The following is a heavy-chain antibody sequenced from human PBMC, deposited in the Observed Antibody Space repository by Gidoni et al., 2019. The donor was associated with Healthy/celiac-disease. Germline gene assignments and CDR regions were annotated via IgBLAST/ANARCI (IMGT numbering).Heavy chain of an antibody. V-gene: IGHV1-2*02. J-gene: IGHJ4*02. CDR2: INPNSCGT. CDR3: ARLGDGIVGATGDY. CDR1: GYTFTGYY. D-gene: IGHD1-26*01. Sequence: QVQLVQSGAEVKKPGASVKVSCKASGYTFTGYYMHWVRQAPGQGLEWMGWINPNSCGTNYAQKFQGRVTMTRDTSISTAYMELSRLRSDDTAVYYCARLGDGIVGATGDYWGQGTLVTVSS.